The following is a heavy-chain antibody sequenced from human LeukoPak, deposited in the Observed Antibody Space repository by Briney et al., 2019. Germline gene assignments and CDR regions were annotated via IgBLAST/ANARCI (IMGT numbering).Heavy chain of an antibody. V-gene: IGHV3-23*01. CDR2: ITGSGDNT. CDR1: GFTVSLYA. D-gene: IGHD3-10*01. Sequence: GGSLRLSCVASGFTVSLYAMSWVRQAPGKGLEWVSTITGSGDNTYYADSVKGRFTTSRDNARNTLYLQMDSLRAEDTAVYYCARDYYGSIDYWGQGTLVTVSS. CDR3: ARDYYGSIDY. J-gene: IGHJ4*02.